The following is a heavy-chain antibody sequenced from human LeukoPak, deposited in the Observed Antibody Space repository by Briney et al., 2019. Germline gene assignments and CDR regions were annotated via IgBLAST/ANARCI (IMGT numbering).Heavy chain of an antibody. V-gene: IGHV4-59*01. Sequence: SETLSLTCTVSGGSISSYYWSWIRQPPGKGLEWIGDIYYSGSTNYNPSLTSRVTISVDTSKNQFSLKLSSVTAADTAVYYCARELRYSSGFQHWGQGTLVTVSS. CDR3: ARELRYSSGFQH. J-gene: IGHJ1*01. D-gene: IGHD3-9*01. CDR1: GGSISSYY. CDR2: IYYSGST.